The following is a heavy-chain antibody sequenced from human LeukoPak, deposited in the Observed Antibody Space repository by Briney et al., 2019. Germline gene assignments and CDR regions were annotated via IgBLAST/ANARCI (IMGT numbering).Heavy chain of an antibody. CDR1: GGSISSSSYY. CDR2: MYYDGST. D-gene: IGHD6-13*01. J-gene: IGHJ5*02. Sequence: ASETLSLTCIVSGGSISSSSYYWGWIRQPPGKGLEWIGNMYYDGSTFYNPSLKSRVTILIDTSKNQFSLKLSSVTVADTAVYYCAREKQQLGANWFDPWGQGTLVTVSS. CDR3: AREKQQLGANWFDP. V-gene: IGHV4-39*07.